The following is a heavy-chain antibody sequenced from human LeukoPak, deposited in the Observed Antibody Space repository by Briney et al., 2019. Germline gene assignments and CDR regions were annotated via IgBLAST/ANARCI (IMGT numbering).Heavy chain of an antibody. CDR2: INPSGGST. Sequence: ASVKVSCKASGYTFTSYYMHWVRQAPGQGLEWMGIINPSGGSTSYAQKFQGRVTMTRDTSTSTVYMELSSLRSEDTAVYYCARDFRGGDTAMVTSLDYWGQGTLVTVSS. CDR3: ARDFRGGDTAMVTSLDY. D-gene: IGHD5-18*01. J-gene: IGHJ4*02. CDR1: GYTFTSYY. V-gene: IGHV1-46*01.